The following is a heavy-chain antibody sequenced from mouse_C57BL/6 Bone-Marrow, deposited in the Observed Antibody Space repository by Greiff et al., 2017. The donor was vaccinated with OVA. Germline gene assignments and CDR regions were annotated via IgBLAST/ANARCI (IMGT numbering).Heavy chain of an antibody. CDR3: ARRGYGNYDWYFDV. Sequence: VQLMESGAELARPGASVKLSCKASGYTFTSYGISWVKQRTGQGLEWIGEIYPRSGNTYYNEKFKGKATLTADKSSSTAYMELRSLTSEDSAVYFCARRGYGNYDWYFDVWGTGTTVTVSS. J-gene: IGHJ1*03. CDR1: GYTFTSYG. V-gene: IGHV1-81*01. D-gene: IGHD2-1*01. CDR2: IYPRSGNT.